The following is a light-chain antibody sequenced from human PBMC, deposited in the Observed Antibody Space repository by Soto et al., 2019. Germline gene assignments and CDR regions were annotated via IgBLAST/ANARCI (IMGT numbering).Light chain of an antibody. V-gene: IGKV1-39*01. CDR2: AAS. CDR1: QSISSY. J-gene: IGKJ4*01. Sequence: DIQMTQSPSSLSASVGDRVTITCRASQSISSYLNWHQQKPGKAPKLLIYAASSLQSGVPSRFSGSGSGTDFTLTIAGLQPEDSASYFCQQSISAPLTFGGGTKVEIK. CDR3: QQSISAPLT.